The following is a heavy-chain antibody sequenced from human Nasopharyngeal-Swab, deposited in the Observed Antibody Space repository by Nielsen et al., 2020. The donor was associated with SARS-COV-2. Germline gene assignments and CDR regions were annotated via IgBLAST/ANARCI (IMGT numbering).Heavy chain of an antibody. CDR2: INDGGYAS. CDR3: ANGGYSYGYAVY. D-gene: IGHD5-18*01. V-gene: IGHV3-23*01. CDR1: GFPFSGSA. J-gene: IGHJ4*02. Sequence: GESLKISCVASGFPFSGSAMSWVRPAPGKGLEWVAAINDGGYASFYANSVRGRFTISRDNSKNTVYLQMNFLRADDTAIYHCANGGYSYGYAVYWGQGTLVTVSS.